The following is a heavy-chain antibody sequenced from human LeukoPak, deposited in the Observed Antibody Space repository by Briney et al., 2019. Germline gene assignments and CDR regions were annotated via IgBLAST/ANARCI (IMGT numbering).Heavy chain of an antibody. CDR1: GYTFTSYG. J-gene: IGHJ4*02. Sequence: ASVKVSCKASGYTFTSYGISWVRQAPGQGLEWMGWINAGNGNTKYLQDFQGRVTFTRDTSASTVYMELSSLRSEDMAVYYCARGDVISSGYYPFDYWGQGTLVTVSS. CDR3: ARGDVISSGYYPFDY. CDR2: INAGNGNT. D-gene: IGHD6-19*01. V-gene: IGHV1-3*03.